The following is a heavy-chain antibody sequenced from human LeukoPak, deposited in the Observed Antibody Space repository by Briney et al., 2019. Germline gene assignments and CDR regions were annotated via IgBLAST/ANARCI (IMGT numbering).Heavy chain of an antibody. CDR3: ARVSGRADAFDI. J-gene: IGHJ3*02. Sequence: GASVKVSCKASGYTFTSYDINWVRQATGQGLEWMGWMNPNSGNTGYAQKFQGRVTMTRNTSRSPAYMELSSLRSEDTAVYYCARVSGRADAFDIWGQGTMVTVSS. CDR1: GYTFTSYD. CDR2: MNPNSGNT. D-gene: IGHD6-25*01. V-gene: IGHV1-8*01.